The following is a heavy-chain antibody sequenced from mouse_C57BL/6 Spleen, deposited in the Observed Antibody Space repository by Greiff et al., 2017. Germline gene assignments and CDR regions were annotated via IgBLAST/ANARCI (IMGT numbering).Heavy chain of an antibody. J-gene: IGHJ3*01. CDR3: ARRGDYAWFAY. Sequence: LVESGPELVKPGASVKISCKASGYAFSSSWMHWVKQRPGKGLEWIGRIYPGDGDTNYNGKFKGKATLTADKSSSTAYMQLSSLTSEDSAVYFCARRGDYAWFAYWGQGTLVTVSA. D-gene: IGHD2-4*01. CDR1: GYAFSSSW. CDR2: IYPGDGDT. V-gene: IGHV1-82*01.